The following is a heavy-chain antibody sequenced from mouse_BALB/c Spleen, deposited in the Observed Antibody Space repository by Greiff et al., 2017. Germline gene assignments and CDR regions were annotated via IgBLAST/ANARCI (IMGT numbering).Heavy chain of an antibody. CDR2: INPYNGAT. CDR1: GFSFTGYF. CDR3: GRDIITTVVEDAMDY. J-gene: IGHJ4*01. D-gene: IGHD1-1*01. Sequence: VQLKESGPELVKPGASVKISCKASGFSFTGYFMNWVKQSHGKSLEWIGRINPYNGATFYNQKFKGKATLTVDKSSSTAHMELLSLTSEDSAVYYCGRDIITTVVEDAMDYWGQGTSVTVSA. V-gene: IGHV1-37*01.